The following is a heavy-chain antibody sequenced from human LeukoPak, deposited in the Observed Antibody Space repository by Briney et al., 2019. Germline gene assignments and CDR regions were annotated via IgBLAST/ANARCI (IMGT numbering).Heavy chain of an antibody. CDR2: ISAYNGNT. V-gene: IGHV1-18*01. J-gene: IGHJ4*02. Sequence: ASVKVSCKASGYTFTSYGISWVRQAPGQGLEWMGWISAYNGNTNYAQKLQGRVTMTTDTSTSTGYMELRSLRSDDTAVYYCARDGGYDSSGYYDDYWGQGTLVTVSS. D-gene: IGHD3-22*01. CDR3: ARDGGYDSSGYYDDY. CDR1: GYTFTSYG.